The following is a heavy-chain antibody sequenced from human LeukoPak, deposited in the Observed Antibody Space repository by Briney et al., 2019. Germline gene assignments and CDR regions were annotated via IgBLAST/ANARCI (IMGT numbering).Heavy chain of an antibody. V-gene: IGHV4-39*01. D-gene: IGHD2-2*01. Sequence: SETLSLTCTVSGGSISSSSYYWGWIRQPPGKGLEWIGSIYYSGSTYYNPSLKSRVTISVDTSKNQFSLNLSSVTAAGTAVYYCARHLSSSTSWQYYYYDYMDVWGKGTTVTVSS. CDR2: IYYSGST. CDR1: GGSISSSSYY. CDR3: ARHLSSSTSWQYYYYDYMDV. J-gene: IGHJ6*03.